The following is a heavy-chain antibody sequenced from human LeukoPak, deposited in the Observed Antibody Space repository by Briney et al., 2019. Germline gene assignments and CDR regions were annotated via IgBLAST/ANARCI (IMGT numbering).Heavy chain of an antibody. CDR2: INPNRGGT. CDR3: ARSSKYGSGSYAY. V-gene: IGHV1-2*02. CDR1: GYTFTGYY. D-gene: IGHD3-10*01. J-gene: IGHJ4*02. Sequence: ASVKVSCKASGYTFTGYYMHWVRPAPGQGLEWMGWINPNRGGTNYAQKFQGRVTMTRDTSISTAYMELGRLRSDDTAVYYCARSSKYGSGSYAYWGQGTLVTVSS.